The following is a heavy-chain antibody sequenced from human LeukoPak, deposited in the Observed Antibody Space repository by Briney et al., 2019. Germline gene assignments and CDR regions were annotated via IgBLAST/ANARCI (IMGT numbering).Heavy chain of an antibody. D-gene: IGHD1-1*01. V-gene: IGHV3-7*01. Sequence: PGGSLRLSCAASGFTFSSFWMGWVRQAPGKGLEWVASIKYDESEKHHVDSVKGQFTISRDNAKNSLYLQMNSLRAEDTAVYFCARITTNGYFEYWGQGTLVTVSS. CDR1: GFTFSSFW. J-gene: IGHJ4*02. CDR2: IKYDESEK. CDR3: ARITTNGYFEY.